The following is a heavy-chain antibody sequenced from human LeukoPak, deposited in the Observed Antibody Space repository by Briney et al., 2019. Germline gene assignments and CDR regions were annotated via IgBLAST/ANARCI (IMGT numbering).Heavy chain of an antibody. V-gene: IGHV3-7*01. Sequence: GSLXXSCAASGFTFSSYWMSWVRQAPGKGLEWVANIKQDGSEKYYVDSVKGRFTISRDNAKNSLYLQMNSLRAEDTAVYYCARDSPSYYDSSGYDYWGQGTLVTVSS. CDR2: IKQDGSEK. CDR1: GFTFSSYW. CDR3: ARDSPSYYDSSGYDY. J-gene: IGHJ4*02. D-gene: IGHD3-22*01.